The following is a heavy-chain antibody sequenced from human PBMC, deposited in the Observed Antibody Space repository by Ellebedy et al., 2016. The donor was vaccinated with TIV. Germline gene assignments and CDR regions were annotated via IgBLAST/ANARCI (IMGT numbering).Heavy chain of an antibody. D-gene: IGHD2-15*01. V-gene: IGHV1-69*13. CDR3: ARGISGGFDY. J-gene: IGHJ4*02. Sequence: SVKVSXXASGGTFSSYAISWVRQAPGQGLEWMGGIIPIFGTANYAQKFQGRVTITADESTSTAYMELSSLRSEDTAVYYCARGISGGFDYWGQGTLVTVSS. CDR2: IIPIFGTA. CDR1: GGTFSSYA.